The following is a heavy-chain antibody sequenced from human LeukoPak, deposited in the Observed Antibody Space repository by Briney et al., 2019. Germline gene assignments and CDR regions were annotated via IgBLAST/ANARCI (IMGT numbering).Heavy chain of an antibody. J-gene: IGHJ6*03. CDR2: ITSSSSYV. CDR3: ARVLGSYSSGWYVYYYYYYYMDV. CDR1: GFTFSSYN. Sequence: GGSLRLSCAASGFTFSSYNMNWVRQAPGKGLEWVSSITSSSSYVYYADSVKGRFTISRDNAKNSLYLQMNSLRAEDTAVYYCARVLGSYSSGWYVYYYYYYYMDVWGKGTTVTVSS. V-gene: IGHV3-21*01. D-gene: IGHD6-19*01.